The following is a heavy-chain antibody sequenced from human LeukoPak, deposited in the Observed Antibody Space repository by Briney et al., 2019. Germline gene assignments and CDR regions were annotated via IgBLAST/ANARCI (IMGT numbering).Heavy chain of an antibody. J-gene: IGHJ6*03. CDR2: SYYSGST. D-gene: IGHD3-3*01. Sequence: SETLSLTCVVSGGSISSRYWSWIRQPPGKGLEWIGYSYYSGSTNYNPSLRSRVTISVDTSRNQFSLRLSSVTAADTAVYYCARVNFGDALAAGYYYYMDVWGKGTTVTVSS. CDR3: ARVNFGDALAAGYYYYMDV. CDR1: GGSISSRY. V-gene: IGHV4-59*11.